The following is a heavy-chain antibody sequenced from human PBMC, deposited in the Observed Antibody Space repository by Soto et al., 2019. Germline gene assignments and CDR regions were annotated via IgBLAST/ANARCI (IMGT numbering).Heavy chain of an antibody. CDR3: AKDRYGYGSGSYFDY. Sequence: GGSLRLSCAASGFTFSSFAMNWVRQAPGKGLDWVSVISANGVSTFYADSVKGRFTISRDNSKNMLYLQMNSLRAEDTAIYYCAKDRYGYGSGSYFDYWDQGTLVTVSS. CDR2: ISANGVST. CDR1: GFTFSSFA. V-gene: IGHV3-23*01. J-gene: IGHJ4*02. D-gene: IGHD3-10*01.